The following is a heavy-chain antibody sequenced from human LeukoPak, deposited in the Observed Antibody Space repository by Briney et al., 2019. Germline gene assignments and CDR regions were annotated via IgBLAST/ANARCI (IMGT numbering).Heavy chain of an antibody. CDR3: ATVQGTVSGPLDF. CDR1: GYSISSGYY. D-gene: IGHD6-19*01. J-gene: IGHJ4*02. CDR2: FYHSGST. Sequence: PSETMSLTCTVYGYSISSGYYWGWVRQPPGKGVEWIVSFYHSGSTFYKPSLERRVSISVDTSQNHLSLELSSVIAADTAVYYCATVQGTVSGPLDFGGEGTLVTLSS. V-gene: IGHV4-38-2*02.